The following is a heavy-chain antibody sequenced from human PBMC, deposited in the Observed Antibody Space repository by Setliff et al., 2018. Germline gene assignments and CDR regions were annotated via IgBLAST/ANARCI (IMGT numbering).Heavy chain of an antibody. J-gene: IGHJ5*02. D-gene: IGHD1-26*01. V-gene: IGHV3-74*03. CDR3: ARVGSKPQLGWFDP. CDR2: ISTDGSSI. CDR1: GFTFSTYW. Sequence: GSLRLSCVTSGFTFSTYWMHWVRQAPGQGLVWVTRISTDGSSITYADSVKGRFTISRDNARNTLYLQMNSLTAEDTAVYYCARVGSKPQLGWFDPWGQGTLVTVSS.